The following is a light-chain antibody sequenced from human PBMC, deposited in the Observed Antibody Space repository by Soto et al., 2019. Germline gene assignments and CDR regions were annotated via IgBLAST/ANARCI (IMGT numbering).Light chain of an antibody. CDR3: QAWDISTLV. V-gene: IGLV3-1*01. CDR2: QDT. J-gene: IGLJ2*01. CDR1: KLGDKY. Sequence: SSELTQPPSVSVSPGQTASITCSGDKLGDKYACWYQQKPGQSPVLVIYQDTKRPSGIPERFSGSNSGNTATLTISGTQAMDEADYYCQAWDISTLVFGGGTQLTVL.